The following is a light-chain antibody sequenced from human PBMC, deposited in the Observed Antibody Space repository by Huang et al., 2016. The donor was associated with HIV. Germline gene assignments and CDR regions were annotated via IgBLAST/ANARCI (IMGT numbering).Light chain of an antibody. V-gene: IGKV3-15*01. Sequence: EVVMTQSPAIVSVSPGESVTLACRASQSVGSHLAWYQQKPGQAPRLLVSGASARATGVPARFSCSGSGTEFTLTISSLQSEDFAVYYCQQYKNWPPWTFGQGTKVEIK. CDR2: GAS. CDR1: QSVGSH. CDR3: QQYKNWPPWT. J-gene: IGKJ1*01.